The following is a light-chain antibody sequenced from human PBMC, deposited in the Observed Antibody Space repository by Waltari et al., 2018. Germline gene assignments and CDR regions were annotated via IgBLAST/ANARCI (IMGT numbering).Light chain of an antibody. Sequence: PGQSITISCTGTSSDVGGYNYVSWYQQHPGKAPKLMIYEVSNRPSGVSSRFSGSKSGNTASLTISGLQAEDEADYYCSSYTSSSTLVFGGGTKLTVL. CDR2: EVS. CDR1: SSDVGGYNY. V-gene: IGLV2-14*01. CDR3: SSYTSSSTLV. J-gene: IGLJ2*01.